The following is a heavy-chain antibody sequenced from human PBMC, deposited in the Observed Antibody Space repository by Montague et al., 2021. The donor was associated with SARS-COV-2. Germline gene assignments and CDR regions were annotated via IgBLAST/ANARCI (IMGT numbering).Heavy chain of an antibody. V-gene: IGHV3-30*04. CDR2: ISYDGTNE. CDR1: GFTFSSYA. CDR3: AREGITAAGKGFGY. Sequence: SLRLSCAASGFTFSSYAMHWVRQAPGKGLEWVAVISYDGTNEYYADSVKGRFTISRDNSKNTLYLQMNSLRAEDTAVYYCAREGITAAGKGFGYWGQGTLVTVSS. D-gene: IGHD6-13*01. J-gene: IGHJ4*02.